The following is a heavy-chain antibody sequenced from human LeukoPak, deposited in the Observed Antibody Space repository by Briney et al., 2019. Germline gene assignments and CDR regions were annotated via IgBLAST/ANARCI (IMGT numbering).Heavy chain of an antibody. V-gene: IGHV4-38-2*02. CDR3: ACTYGSGRRWFDP. D-gene: IGHD3-10*01. CDR2: IHHSGNT. CDR1: GYSISSSYY. Sequence: SETLSLTCTVSGYSISSSYYWGWIRQPPGKGLEWIGSIHHSGNTYYNPSLKSRVTLSVDTSKNQFSLKLSSVTAADTAVYYCACTYGSGRRWFDPWGQGTLVTVSS. J-gene: IGHJ5*02.